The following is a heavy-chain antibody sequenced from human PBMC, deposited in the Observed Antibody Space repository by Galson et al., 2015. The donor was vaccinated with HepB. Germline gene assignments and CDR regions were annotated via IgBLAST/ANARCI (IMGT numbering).Heavy chain of an antibody. CDR3: AKGGGYYDFWSDY. Sequence: SLRLSCAASGFTFSSYAMSWVRQAPGKGLEWVSAISGSGGSTYYADSVKGRFTISRDNSKNTLYLQMNSLRAEDTAVYYCAKGGGYYDFWSDYWGQGTLVTVSS. J-gene: IGHJ4*02. V-gene: IGHV3-23*01. CDR2: ISGSGGST. CDR1: GFTFSSYA. D-gene: IGHD3-3*01.